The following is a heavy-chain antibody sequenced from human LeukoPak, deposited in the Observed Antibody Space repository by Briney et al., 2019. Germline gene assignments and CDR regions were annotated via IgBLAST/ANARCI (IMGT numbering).Heavy chain of an antibody. D-gene: IGHD1-26*01. Sequence: SETLSLTCTVSGGSISSYYWSWIRQPPGKGLEWIGYIYYSGGTNYNPSLKSRVTISVDTSKNQFSLKLSSVTAADTAVYYCARNSGLFDYWGQGTLVTVSS. J-gene: IGHJ4*02. CDR3: ARNSGLFDY. CDR2: IYYSGGT. V-gene: IGHV4-59*01. CDR1: GGSISSYY.